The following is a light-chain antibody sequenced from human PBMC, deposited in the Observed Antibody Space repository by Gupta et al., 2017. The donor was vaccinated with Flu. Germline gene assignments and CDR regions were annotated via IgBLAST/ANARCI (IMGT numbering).Light chain of an antibody. V-gene: IGKV2-28*01. CDR3: MQALQTPPT. CDR2: LGS. Sequence: DIVMTQSPLSLPVKPGEPASTSCRSSQSLLQSNGNNYLDWYLQKPGQSPHLLLYLGSNRASGVPDRFSGSGSGTDFTLKLSRVEAEDVGVYYCMQALQTPPTFGEGTRLEIK. J-gene: IGKJ2*01. CDR1: QSLLQSNGNNY.